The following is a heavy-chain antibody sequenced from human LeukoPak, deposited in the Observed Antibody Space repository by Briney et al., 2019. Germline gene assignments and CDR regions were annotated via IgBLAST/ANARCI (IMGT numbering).Heavy chain of an antibody. D-gene: IGHD4-17*01. CDR3: AKSKGYGDYPGVVDY. Sequence: GGSLRLSCAASGFTFSSYAMSWVRQAPGKGLEWVSAISGSGGSTYYADSVKGRFTISRGNSKNTLHLQMNSLRAEDTAVYYCAKSKGYGDYPGVVDYWGQGTLVAVSS. V-gene: IGHV3-23*01. J-gene: IGHJ4*02. CDR1: GFTFSSYA. CDR2: ISGSGGST.